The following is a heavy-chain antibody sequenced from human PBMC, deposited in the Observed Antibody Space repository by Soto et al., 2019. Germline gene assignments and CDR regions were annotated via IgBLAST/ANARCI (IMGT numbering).Heavy chain of an antibody. V-gene: IGHV3-23*01. CDR2: ISGSGGST. Sequence: EVQLLESGGGLVQPGGSLRLSCAASGFTFSSYAMSWVRQAPGKGLEWVSAISGSGGSTYYADSVKGRFTISRDNSKNTLYLQMNSLRAEDTAVYYCAKDRFWRVTAIPHEYFQHWGQGTLVTVSS. CDR3: AKDRFWRVTAIPHEYFQH. D-gene: IGHD2-21*02. J-gene: IGHJ1*01. CDR1: GFTFSSYA.